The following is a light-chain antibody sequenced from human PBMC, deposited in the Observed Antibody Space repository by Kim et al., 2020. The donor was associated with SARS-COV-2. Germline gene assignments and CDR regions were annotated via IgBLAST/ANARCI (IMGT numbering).Light chain of an antibody. CDR2: DVS. V-gene: IGLV2-14*03. J-gene: IGLJ1*01. Sequence: QSITISCTGTSSDVGGYNYVSWYQQHPGKAPKLMIYDVSNRPSGVSNRFSGSKSGNTASLTISGLQAEDEADYYCISYTSSSTPYVFGTGTKVTVL. CDR3: ISYTSSSTPYV. CDR1: SSDVGGYNY.